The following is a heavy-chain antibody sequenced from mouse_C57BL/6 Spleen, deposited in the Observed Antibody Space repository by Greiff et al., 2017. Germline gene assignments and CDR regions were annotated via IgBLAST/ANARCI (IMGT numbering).Heavy chain of an antibody. V-gene: IGHV1-18*01. Sequence: EVKLMESGPELVKPGASVKIPCKASGYTFTDYNMDWVKQSHGKSLEWIGDINPNNGGTIYNQKFKGKATLTVDKSSSTAYMELSSLTSEDTAVYYCARRYYGSSYEAWFAYWGQGTLVTVSA. D-gene: IGHD1-1*01. CDR3: ARRYYGSSYEAWFAY. CDR2: INPNNGGT. CDR1: GYTFTDYN. J-gene: IGHJ3*01.